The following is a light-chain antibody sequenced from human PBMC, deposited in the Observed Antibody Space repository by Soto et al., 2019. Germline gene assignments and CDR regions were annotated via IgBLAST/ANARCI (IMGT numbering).Light chain of an antibody. CDR2: AAS. Sequence: DIQMTQSPSSLSASIGDRVTITCRASQGIANYLAWYQQKPGKVPKVLIFAASALHSGVPSRFNGSGFGTDFTLTITSLQPEDVATYYCQKYNSAPLTFGGGTKVEIK. CDR3: QKYNSAPLT. J-gene: IGKJ4*01. CDR1: QGIANY. V-gene: IGKV1-27*01.